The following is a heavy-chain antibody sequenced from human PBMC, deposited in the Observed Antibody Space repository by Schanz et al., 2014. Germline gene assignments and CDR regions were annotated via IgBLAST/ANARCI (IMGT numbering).Heavy chain of an antibody. CDR3: AKDHAGSDILTALGN. CDR2: ITTGGNT. V-gene: IGHV3-23*01. J-gene: IGHJ4*02. Sequence: VQLLQSGGALVQPGGSLRLSCSASGFTFSTYAMSWARQTPGKGLEWVSSITTGGNTYYRDSVKGRFIVSRDNSKNTLYLEMNRLRVDDTAVYYCAKDHAGSDILTALGNWGQGTLVTVSS. D-gene: IGHD3-9*01. CDR1: GFTFSTYA.